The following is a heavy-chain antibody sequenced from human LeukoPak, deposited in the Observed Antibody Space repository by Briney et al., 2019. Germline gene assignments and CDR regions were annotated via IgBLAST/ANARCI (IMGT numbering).Heavy chain of an antibody. CDR1: GYTFTDYY. CDR2: INPNSGGT. J-gene: IGHJ6*03. CDR3: ARVWIHDAYYYMDV. D-gene: IGHD5-18*01. V-gene: IGHV1-2*02. Sequence: GASVKVSCKASGYTFTDYYMHWVRQAPGQGLEWMGWINPNSGGTNYAQKFQGRVTMTRDTSISTAYMELSRLRSDDTAVYYCARVWIHDAYYYMDVWGKGTTVTISS.